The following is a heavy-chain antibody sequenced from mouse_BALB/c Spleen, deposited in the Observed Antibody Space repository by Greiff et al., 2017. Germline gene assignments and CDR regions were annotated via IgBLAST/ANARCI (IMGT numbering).Heavy chain of an antibody. V-gene: IGHV14-3*02. Sequence: VQLKESGAELAKPGASVKLSCTASGFNFKDTYMHWVKQRPEQGLEWIGWIDPANGNTKYDQKFQGKATLTADTSSNTAYLQLSSLTSEDTAVYYCARGRSWFAYWGQGTLVTVSA. J-gene: IGHJ3*01. CDR1: GFNFKDTY. CDR3: ARGRSWFAY. CDR2: IDPANGNT.